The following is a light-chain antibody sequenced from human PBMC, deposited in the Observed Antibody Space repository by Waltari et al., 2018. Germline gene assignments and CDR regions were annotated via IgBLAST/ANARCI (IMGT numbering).Light chain of an antibody. CDR2: AAS. V-gene: IGKV1D-16*01. J-gene: IGKJ4*01. Sequence: TCRASQGVSTSLAWYQHKPGKAPQPVIYAASTLQSGVPSRFIGSGSWTEFTLNITSLQPEDSATYYCQQYNSFPLTFGGGTKVEIK. CDR1: QGVSTS. CDR3: QQYNSFPLT.